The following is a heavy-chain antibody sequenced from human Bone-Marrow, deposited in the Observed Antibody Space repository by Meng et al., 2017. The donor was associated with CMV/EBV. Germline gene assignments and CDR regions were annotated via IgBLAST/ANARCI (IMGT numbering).Heavy chain of an antibody. Sequence: ASGLTFSSYAMHWVRQAPGKGLEWVAVISYDGSNKYYADSVKGRFTISRDNSKNTLYLQMNSLRAEDTAVYYCARGQNNWNYALDYWGQGTLVTVSS. D-gene: IGHD1-7*01. V-gene: IGHV3-30-3*01. CDR1: GLTFSSYA. CDR2: ISYDGSNK. CDR3: ARGQNNWNYALDY. J-gene: IGHJ4*02.